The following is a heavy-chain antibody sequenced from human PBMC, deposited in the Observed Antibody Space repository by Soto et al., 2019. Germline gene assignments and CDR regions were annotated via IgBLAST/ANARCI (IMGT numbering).Heavy chain of an antibody. CDR2: ISRGGNP. Sequence: RSLTCAVSGGSISSGYWWGWVRQPPGKGLEWIGEISRGGNPNYNPSLKSRVTISVDTSNNEFSLRLNSVTAADTAVYYCVRNADFCSDSWGQGTLVTVSS. CDR1: GGSISSGYW. D-gene: IGHD2-2*01. CDR3: VRNADFCSDS. J-gene: IGHJ4*02. V-gene: IGHV4-4*02.